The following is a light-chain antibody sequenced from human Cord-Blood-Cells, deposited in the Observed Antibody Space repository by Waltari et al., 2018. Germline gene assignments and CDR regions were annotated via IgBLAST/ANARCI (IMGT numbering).Light chain of an antibody. V-gene: IGKV1-33*01. CDR3: QQYDNLSYT. J-gene: IGKJ2*01. Sequence: DIQMTQSPSSLSASVGLRVTITCQASQDISNYLNWYQQKPGKAPKLLIYDASNLETGVPSRFSGSGSGTDFTFTISSLQPEDIATYYCQQYDNLSYTFGQGTKLEIK. CDR1: QDISNY. CDR2: DAS.